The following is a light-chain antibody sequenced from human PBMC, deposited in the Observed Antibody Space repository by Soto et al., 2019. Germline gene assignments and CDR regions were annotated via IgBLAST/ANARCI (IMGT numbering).Light chain of an antibody. V-gene: IGKV3D-15*01. Sequence: EIVMTQSPATLSVSPGERATLSCRASQSVSSNLAWYQQKPGQAPRLLIYGTSSRATGIPARFSGSGSGTEFILSISSLQSEDCAIYYCKHYSSWAAIAFGQGTRLEIK. CDR3: KHYSSWAAIA. J-gene: IGKJ5*01. CDR2: GTS. CDR1: QSVSSN.